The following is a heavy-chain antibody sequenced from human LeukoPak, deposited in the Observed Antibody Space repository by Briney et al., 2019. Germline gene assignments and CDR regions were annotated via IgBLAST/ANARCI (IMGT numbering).Heavy chain of an antibody. V-gene: IGHV1-2*04. CDR3: ARDVRTTGTTWAPYY. J-gene: IGHJ4*02. Sequence: ASVKVSCKASGYTFTGYYMHWVRQAPGQGLEWMGWINPNSGGTNYAQKFQGWVTMTRDTSISTAYMELSRLRSDDTAVYYCARDVRTTGTTWAPYYWGQGTLVTVSS. D-gene: IGHD1-1*01. CDR2: INPNSGGT. CDR1: GYTFTGYY.